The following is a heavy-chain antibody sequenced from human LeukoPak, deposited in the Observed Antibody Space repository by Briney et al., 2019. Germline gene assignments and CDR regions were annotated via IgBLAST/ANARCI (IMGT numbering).Heavy chain of an antibody. Sequence: PGGSLRLSCAASGFTFSSYSMNWVRQAPGKGLEWVSYISSSSSTIYYADSVKGRFTISRDNAKNSLYLQMNSLRAEDTAVYYCARGGVAGTRYHYYMDVWGKGTTVTVSS. CDR3: ARGGVAGTRYHYYMDV. CDR1: GFTFSSYS. CDR2: ISSSSSTI. D-gene: IGHD6-19*01. J-gene: IGHJ6*03. V-gene: IGHV3-48*01.